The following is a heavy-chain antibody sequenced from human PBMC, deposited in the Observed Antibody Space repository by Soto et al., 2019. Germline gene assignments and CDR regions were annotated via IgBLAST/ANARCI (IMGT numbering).Heavy chain of an antibody. CDR2: ISGGGGRT. D-gene: IGHD2-15*01. Sequence: EVQLLESGGGLVQPGGSLRLSCVASGFTFSSYAMSWVRQAPGQGLEWVSGISGGGGRTYYADSVKGRFTISRDNSNDTLDLQLNSLRAEDTAIYYCAKDGVSKNPFFDYWGQGTLVTVSS. CDR3: AKDGVSKNPFFDY. J-gene: IGHJ4*02. V-gene: IGHV3-23*01. CDR1: GFTFSSYA.